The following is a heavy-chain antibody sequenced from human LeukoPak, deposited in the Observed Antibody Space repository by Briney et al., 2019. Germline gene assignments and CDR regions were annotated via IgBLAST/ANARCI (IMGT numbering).Heavy chain of an antibody. V-gene: IGHV3-33*01. CDR2: IWYDGSNK. D-gene: IGHD6-13*01. J-gene: IGHJ4*02. CDR1: GFTFSSYG. Sequence: PGGSLRLSCAASGFTFSSYGMHWVRQAPGKGLEWVAVIWYDGSNKYYADSVKGRFTISRDNSKNTLYLQINSLRAEDTAVYSCARDPTVSHIAAAGPYSGGSSAPAPTFDYWGQGTLVTVSS. CDR3: ARDPTVSHIAAAGPYSGGSSAPAPTFDY.